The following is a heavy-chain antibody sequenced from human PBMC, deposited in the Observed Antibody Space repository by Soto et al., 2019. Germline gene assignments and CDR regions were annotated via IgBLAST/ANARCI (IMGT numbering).Heavy chain of an antibody. CDR3: ARGGVVTPWDYYYGMDV. Sequence: QVPLVQSGAEVKKPGASVKVSCKASGYTFTSYGISWVRQAPGQGLEWMGWISAYNGNTNYAQKLQGRGTMTTDTSTSTAYMELRSLRSDDTAVYYCARGGVVTPWDYYYGMDVWGQGTTVTVSS. J-gene: IGHJ6*02. CDR1: GYTFTSYG. V-gene: IGHV1-18*01. D-gene: IGHD2-21*02. CDR2: ISAYNGNT.